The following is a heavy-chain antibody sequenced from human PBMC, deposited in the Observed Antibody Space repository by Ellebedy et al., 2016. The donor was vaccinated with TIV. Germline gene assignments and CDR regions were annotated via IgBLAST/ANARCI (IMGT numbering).Heavy chain of an antibody. V-gene: IGHV3-30*03. Sequence: GESLKISCAASGFTFSSYVMHWVRQAPGKGLEWVALISYDGSNKYSGDSVKGRFTISRDNPKNTLYLQMNSLRAEDTAVYYCARGHSSGWYKDVDYWGQGTLVTVSS. CDR2: ISYDGSNK. D-gene: IGHD6-19*01. CDR1: GFTFSSYV. CDR3: ARGHSSGWYKDVDY. J-gene: IGHJ4*02.